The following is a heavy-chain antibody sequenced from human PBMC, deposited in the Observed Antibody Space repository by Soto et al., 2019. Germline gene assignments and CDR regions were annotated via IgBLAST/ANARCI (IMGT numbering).Heavy chain of an antibody. J-gene: IGHJ4*02. D-gene: IGHD2-15*01. V-gene: IGHV1-18*01. CDR2: ISAYSGNT. CDR1: GYTFTSYD. CDR3: ARDRALLAASPGY. Sequence: QVQLVQSGAEVKKPGASVKVSCKASGYTFTSYDISWVRQAPGQGLEWMGWISAYSGNTNYAQKFQGRVTLTTDTXTSTAYMELRSLRADATAVYYCARDRALLAASPGYWGQGTLVTVSS.